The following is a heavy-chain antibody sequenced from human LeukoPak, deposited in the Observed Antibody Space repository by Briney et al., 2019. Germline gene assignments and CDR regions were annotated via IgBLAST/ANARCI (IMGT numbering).Heavy chain of an antibody. V-gene: IGHV3-53*01. CDR1: GFTVSSNY. Sequence: GGSLRLSCAASGFTVSSNYMSWVRRAPGKGLEWVSVIYSGGSTYYADSVKGRFTISRDNSKNTLYLQMNSLRAEDTAVYYCARVGGYDLSFFDYWGQGTLVTVSS. CDR3: ARVGGYDLSFFDY. CDR2: IYSGGST. J-gene: IGHJ4*02. D-gene: IGHD5-12*01.